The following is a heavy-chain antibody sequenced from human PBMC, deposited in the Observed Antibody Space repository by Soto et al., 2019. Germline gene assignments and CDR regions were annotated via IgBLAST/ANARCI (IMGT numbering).Heavy chain of an antibody. J-gene: IGHJ2*01. V-gene: IGHV4-59*01. CDR2: VYYSGST. CDR3: VRGRGGYFDL. Sequence: QVQLQESGPGLVKPSETLSLTCTVSGVSISSYYWSWIRQPPGKGLEWIGYVYYSGSTNYNPSLKSRVTISVDTSKNQFSLKLSSVTAADTAVYYCVRGRGGYFDLWGRGTLVTVSS. CDR1: GVSISSYY.